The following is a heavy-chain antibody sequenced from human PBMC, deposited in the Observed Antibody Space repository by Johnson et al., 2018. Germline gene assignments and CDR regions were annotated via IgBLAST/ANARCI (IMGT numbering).Heavy chain of an antibody. CDR3: AKGRGRGYISDYADS. CDR1: GFTFDDYA. CDR2: ISWNGGSM. J-gene: IGHJ5*01. V-gene: IGHV3-9*01. D-gene: IGHD5-12*01. Sequence: EVQLLESGGGLVQPGGSLRLSCAASGFTFDDYAMHWVRQAPGKGLEWVSGISWNGGSMGYADSVQGRFTISRDSAKNSLYRQMNSLRPEDTALYYCAKGRGRGYISDYADSWGHGTLVTVSS.